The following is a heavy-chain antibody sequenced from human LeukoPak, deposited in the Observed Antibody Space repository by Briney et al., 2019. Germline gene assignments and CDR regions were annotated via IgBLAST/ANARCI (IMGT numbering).Heavy chain of an antibody. CDR2: ISSSSSYI. V-gene: IGHV3-21*01. CDR1: GFTFSSYS. CDR3: ARDEWQQQLVHPFDY. Sequence: GGSLRLSCAASGFTFSSYSMNWVRQAPGKGLEWVSSISSSSSYIYYADSVKGRFTISRDNAKNSLYLQMNSLRAEDTAAYYCARDEWQQQLVHPFDYWGQGTLVTVSS. J-gene: IGHJ4*02. D-gene: IGHD6-13*01.